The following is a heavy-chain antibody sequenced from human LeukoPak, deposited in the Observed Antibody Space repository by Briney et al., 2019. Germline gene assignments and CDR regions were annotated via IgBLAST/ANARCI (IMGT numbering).Heavy chain of an antibody. V-gene: IGHV3-23*01. CDR2: ITGGGGST. Sequence: GGSLRLSCAASGFTLSSYAMTWVRQAPGKGLEWVSLITGGGGSTDYADSVKGRFTISRDNSKNTLYLQMNSLRVEDTATYYCAKDGRSGAPFDRWGQGTVLTVSS. CDR3: AKDGRSGAPFDR. CDR1: GFTLSSYA. J-gene: IGHJ4*02. D-gene: IGHD3-3*01.